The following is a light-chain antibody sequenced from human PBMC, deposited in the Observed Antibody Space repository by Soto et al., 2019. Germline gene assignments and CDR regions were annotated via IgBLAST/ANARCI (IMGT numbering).Light chain of an antibody. J-gene: IGLJ3*02. Sequence: QSALTQPPSASGSPGQSVTISCTGTSSDVGAYNYVSWYQQYPGKAPKLMIYEVSKRPSGVPDRFSGSKSGKTASLTVSGLQPEDEADYYCTSYAGSDTWVFGGGTKLTVL. CDR3: TSYAGSDTWV. V-gene: IGLV2-8*01. CDR1: SSDVGAYNY. CDR2: EVS.